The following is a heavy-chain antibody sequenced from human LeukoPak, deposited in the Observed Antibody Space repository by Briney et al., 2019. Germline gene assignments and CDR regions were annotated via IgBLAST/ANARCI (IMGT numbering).Heavy chain of an antibody. Sequence: GGSLRLSCAASGFTFSNYAMSWVRQAPGKGLEWVSTIGGSGGSTYYADSVKGRFTISRDNSKNTLYLQMNSLRAEDTAVYYCAKDTLPYSSGWSFDYWGQGTLVTVSS. J-gene: IGHJ4*02. CDR1: GFTFSNYA. D-gene: IGHD6-19*01. CDR3: AKDTLPYSSGWSFDY. CDR2: IGGSGGST. V-gene: IGHV3-23*01.